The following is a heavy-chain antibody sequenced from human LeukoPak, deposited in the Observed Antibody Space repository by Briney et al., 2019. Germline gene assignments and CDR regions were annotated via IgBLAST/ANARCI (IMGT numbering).Heavy chain of an antibody. D-gene: IGHD4-17*01. Sequence: GGSLRLSCAASGFTFSSYSMNWVRQAPGKGLEWVSYISSSSSTIYYADSVKGRFTISRDNAKNSLYLQMNSLRAEDTAVYYCARESPSTGFDYWGQGTLVTVSS. CDR2: ISSSSSTI. V-gene: IGHV3-48*01. CDR1: GFTFSSYS. J-gene: IGHJ4*02. CDR3: ARESPSTGFDY.